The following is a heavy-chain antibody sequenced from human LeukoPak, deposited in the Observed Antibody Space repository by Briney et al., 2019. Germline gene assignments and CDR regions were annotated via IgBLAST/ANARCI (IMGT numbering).Heavy chain of an antibody. D-gene: IGHD2-2*01. Sequence: GGSLRLSCAASGFTFSSYSMNWVRQAPGKGLEWVSSISSSSYIYYADSVKGRFTISRDNAKNSLYLQMNSLRAEDTAVYYCARGRDCSSTSCYLVDYWGQGTLVTVSS. CDR2: ISSSSYI. CDR1: GFTFSSYS. J-gene: IGHJ4*02. CDR3: ARGRDCSSTSCYLVDY. V-gene: IGHV3-21*01.